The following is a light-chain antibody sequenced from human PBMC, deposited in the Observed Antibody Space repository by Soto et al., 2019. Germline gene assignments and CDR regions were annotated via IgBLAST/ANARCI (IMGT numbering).Light chain of an antibody. CDR1: QNIKNY. Sequence: DLQMTQXPSFPDSYVGLRVATTCQASQNIKNYLNRYKQKTGRXPXXXIYDAYTLEAGVTTRFTGSGYGTDFTLTSLSPQNEDTATYYCERYETRHTFGEGTRLEI. CDR3: ERYETRHT. CDR2: DAY. V-gene: IGKV1-33*01. J-gene: IGKJ5*01.